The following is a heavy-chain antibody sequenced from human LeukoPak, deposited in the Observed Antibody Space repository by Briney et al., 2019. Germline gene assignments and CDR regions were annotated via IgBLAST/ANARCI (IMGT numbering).Heavy chain of an antibody. CDR3: ARGEGKWHNPLDY. J-gene: IGHJ4*02. CDR2: ISSSSSYI. D-gene: IGHD1/OR15-1a*01. Sequence: NPGGSLRLSCAASGFTFSSYSMNWVRQAPGKGLEWVSSISSSSSYIYYADSVKGRFTISRDNAKNSLYLQMNSLRAEDTAVYYCARGEGKWHNPLDYWGQGTLVTVSS. CDR1: GFTFSSYS. V-gene: IGHV3-21*01.